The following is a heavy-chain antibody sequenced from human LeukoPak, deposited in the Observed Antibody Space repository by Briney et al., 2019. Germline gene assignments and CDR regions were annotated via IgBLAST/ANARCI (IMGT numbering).Heavy chain of an antibody. CDR3: ARHGGSLGYFDN. D-gene: IGHD1-26*01. Sequence: PSETLSLTCTVSGGSISTYYWSWIRQPPGKGLKWIGYVYQSGTTSYNPSLKRRVTISADTSKSQFSLKVRSVTAADTAVYYCARHGGSLGYFDNWGQGTLVTVSS. V-gene: IGHV4-59*08. CDR1: GGSISTYY. CDR2: VYQSGTT. J-gene: IGHJ4*02.